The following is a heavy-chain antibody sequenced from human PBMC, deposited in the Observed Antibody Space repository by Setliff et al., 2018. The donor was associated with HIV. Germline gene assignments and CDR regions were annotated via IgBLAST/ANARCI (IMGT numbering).Heavy chain of an antibody. J-gene: IGHJ6*03. CDR2: IQYDESNK. D-gene: IGHD1-20*01. V-gene: IGHV3-30*02. CDR3: AKSSNVGPTNWNIDV. Sequence: GGSLRLSCVVSGLTFSSYGFHWVRQAPGKGLDWVSFIQYDESNKYYGDSVRGRFTISRDNSKNTLYLQMNSLKSEDTAVYFCAKSSNVGPTNWNIDVWGTGTTVTVSS. CDR1: GLTFSSYG.